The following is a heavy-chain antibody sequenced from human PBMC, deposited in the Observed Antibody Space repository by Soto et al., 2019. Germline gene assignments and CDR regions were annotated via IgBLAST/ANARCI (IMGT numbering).Heavy chain of an antibody. Sequence: QVQLVESGGGVVQPGRSLRLSCAASGFTFSSYAMHWVRQAPGKGLEWVAVISYDGSNKYYADSVKGRFTISRDNSKNTXXLQMNSLRAEDTAVYYCARGSRFLEWLLSIFRFDPWGQGTLVTVSS. CDR1: GFTFSSYA. CDR2: ISYDGSNK. J-gene: IGHJ5*02. CDR3: ARGSRFLEWLLSIFRFDP. D-gene: IGHD3-3*01. V-gene: IGHV3-30-3*01.